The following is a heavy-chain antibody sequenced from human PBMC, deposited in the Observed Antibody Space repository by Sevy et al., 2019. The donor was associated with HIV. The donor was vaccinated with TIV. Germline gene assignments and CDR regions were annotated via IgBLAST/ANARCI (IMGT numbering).Heavy chain of an antibody. V-gene: IGHV3-23*01. J-gene: IGHJ2*01. Sequence: GGSLRLSCAASGFTFSSYAMSWVRQAPGKGLEWVSAISGSGGSQYYEDSGKGGFTISRDNSKNTLYLQMNSLRAEDTAVYYCAKDLSDDSSGYYSGFGYFDLWGRGTLVTVSS. CDR1: GFTFSSYA. CDR2: ISGSGGSQ. D-gene: IGHD3-22*01. CDR3: AKDLSDDSSGYYSGFGYFDL.